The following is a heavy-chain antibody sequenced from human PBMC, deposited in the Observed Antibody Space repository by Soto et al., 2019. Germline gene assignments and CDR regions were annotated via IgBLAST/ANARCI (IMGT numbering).Heavy chain of an antibody. J-gene: IGHJ6*02. V-gene: IGHV1-69*13. CDR1: GGTFSSYA. Sequence: VASVKVSCKASGGTFSSYAISWVRQAPGQGLEWMGGIIPIFGTANYAQKFQGRVTITADESTSTAYMELSSLRSEDTAVYYCARGTHYYYGMDVWGQGTTVTVSS. CDR2: IIPIFGTA. CDR3: ARGTHYYYGMDV.